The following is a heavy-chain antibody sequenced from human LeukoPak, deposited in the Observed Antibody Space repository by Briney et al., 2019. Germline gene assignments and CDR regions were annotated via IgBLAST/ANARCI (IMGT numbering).Heavy chain of an antibody. J-gene: IGHJ5*02. CDR2: TYYRSKWYN. CDR3: ARDRGNNWPYKWFDP. CDR1: GDSVSSNSAA. V-gene: IGHV6-1*01. D-gene: IGHD1-1*01. Sequence: SQTLSLTCAISGDSVSSNSAAWNWIRQSPSRGLEWLGRTYYRSKWYNDYAVSVKSRITINPDTSKNQFSLKLNSVNSADTAVYYCARDRGNNWPYKWFDPWGQGTLVTVSS.